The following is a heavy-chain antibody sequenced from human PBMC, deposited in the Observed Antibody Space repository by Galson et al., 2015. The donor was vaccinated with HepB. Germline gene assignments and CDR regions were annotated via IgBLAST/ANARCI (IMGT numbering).Heavy chain of an antibody. CDR2: IRSKADNYAT. CDR3: TRLGDFSGYSSR. J-gene: IGHJ4*02. Sequence: SLRLSCAASGFTFSGSAIHWVRQASGKGPEWVGRIRSKADNYATSYVPSLNGRFTISRYDSKNMAYLHMKSLKTEDTAVYYCTRLGDFSGYSSRWGQGTLVTVSS. V-gene: IGHV3-73*01. D-gene: IGHD6-19*01. CDR1: GFTFSGSA.